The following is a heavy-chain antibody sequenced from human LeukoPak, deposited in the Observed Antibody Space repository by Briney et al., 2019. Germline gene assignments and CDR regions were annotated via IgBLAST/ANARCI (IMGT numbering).Heavy chain of an antibody. CDR3: AKDFYAFWSGCYDY. V-gene: IGHV3-21*04. J-gene: IGHJ4*02. CDR2: IRSSSSYI. CDR1: GFTFSSYS. Sequence: AGSLRLSRAASGFTFSSYSMNWVRQAPGKGLEWVSSIRSSSSYIYYADSVKGRFTISRDNAKNSLYLQMNSLRAEDTAVYYCAKDFYAFWSGCYDYWGQGTLVTVSS. D-gene: IGHD3-3*01.